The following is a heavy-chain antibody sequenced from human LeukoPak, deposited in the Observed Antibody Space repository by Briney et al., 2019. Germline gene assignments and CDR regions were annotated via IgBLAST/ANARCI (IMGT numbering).Heavy chain of an antibody. CDR1: GGSISSGDYY. CDR3: ARKPGGYAFDI. J-gene: IGHJ3*02. D-gene: IGHD1-26*01. CDR2: IYYSGST. V-gene: IGHV4-30-4*08. Sequence: SETLSLTXTVSGGSISSGDYYWSWIRQPPGKGLEWIGYIYYSGSTYYNPSLKSRVTISVDTSKNQFSLKLSSVTAADTAVSYCARKPGGYAFDIWGQGTMVTVSS.